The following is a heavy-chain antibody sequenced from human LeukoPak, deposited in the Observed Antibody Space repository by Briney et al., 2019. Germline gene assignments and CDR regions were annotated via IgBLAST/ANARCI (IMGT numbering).Heavy chain of an antibody. CDR2: INHSGST. CDR3: AGISGIYGFGTFDI. Sequence: SETLSLTCAVYGGSFSGYYWSWIRQPPGKGLEWIGEINHSGSTNYNPSLKSRVTISVDTSKNQFSLKLTSVTPEDTAVYYCAGISGIYGFGTFDIWGQGTMVTVSS. D-gene: IGHD1-26*01. V-gene: IGHV4-34*01. CDR1: GGSFSGYY. J-gene: IGHJ3*02.